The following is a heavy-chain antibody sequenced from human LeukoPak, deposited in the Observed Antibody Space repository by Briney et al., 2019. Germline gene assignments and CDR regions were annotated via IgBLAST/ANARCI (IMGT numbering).Heavy chain of an antibody. D-gene: IGHD4-11*01. CDR2: IYYSGST. CDR1: GGSISSGDYY. CDR3: ARDAIVTTNWFDP. Sequence: SETLSLTCNVSGGSISSGDYYWSWIRQPPGKGLEWIGYIYYSGSTYYNPSLKSRVTISVDTSKNQFSLKLSSVTAADTAVYYCARDAIVTTNWFDPWGQGTLVTVSS. V-gene: IGHV4-30-4*08. J-gene: IGHJ5*02.